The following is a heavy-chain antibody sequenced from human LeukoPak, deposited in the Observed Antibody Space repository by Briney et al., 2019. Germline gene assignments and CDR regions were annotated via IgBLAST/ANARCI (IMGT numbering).Heavy chain of an antibody. Sequence: GGSLRLSCAASGFIFSDYTMNWVRQAPGKGLEWVSSISNSSSYIYYADSVRGRFTISRDSAKNSLFLQMNSLTADDTAVYYCAKFFDDWGQGTLVTVSS. CDR1: GFIFSDYT. J-gene: IGHJ4*02. V-gene: IGHV3-21*01. CDR2: ISNSSSYI. CDR3: AKFFDD.